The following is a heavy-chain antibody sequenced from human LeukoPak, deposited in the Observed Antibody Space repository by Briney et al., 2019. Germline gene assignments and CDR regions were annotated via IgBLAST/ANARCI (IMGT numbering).Heavy chain of an antibody. Sequence: SETLTLTCAVSTDSFSSHYWTWIRQPPGKGLEWIGYISYIGSTNYNPSLKSRVTISIDTSKNQFSLKLSSVTAADTAVYYCARDLVTVTKGFDIWGQGTMVSVSS. D-gene: IGHD4-17*01. CDR2: ISYIGST. J-gene: IGHJ3*02. V-gene: IGHV4-59*11. CDR3: ARDLVTVTKGFDI. CDR1: TDSFSSHY.